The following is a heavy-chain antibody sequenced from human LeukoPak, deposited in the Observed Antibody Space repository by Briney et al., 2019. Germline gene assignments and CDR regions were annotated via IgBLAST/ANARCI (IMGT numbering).Heavy chain of an antibody. CDR1: GFTFSSYW. CDR3: ARDPRHSSGPGSNWFDP. Sequence: GGSLRLSCAASGFTFSSYWMHWVRQAPGKGLVWVSRINSDGSSTSYADSVKGRFTIPRDNAKNTLYLQMNSLRAEDTAVYYCARDPRHSSGPGSNWFDPWGQGTLVTVSS. J-gene: IGHJ5*02. V-gene: IGHV3-74*01. D-gene: IGHD6-19*01. CDR2: INSDGSST.